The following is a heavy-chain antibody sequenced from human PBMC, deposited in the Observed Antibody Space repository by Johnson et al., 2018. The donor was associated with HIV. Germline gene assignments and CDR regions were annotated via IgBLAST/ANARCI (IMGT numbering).Heavy chain of an antibody. CDR1: GFTFSSYG. Sequence: QVQLVESGGGVVQPGRSLRLSCAASGFTFSSYGMHWVRQAPGKGLEWVAVISFDGSKEYYADSVKGRFTISRDNSKNTLYLQMKSLRGEDTAVYSCARGRSSSSTAAFDIWGQGTMVTVSS. J-gene: IGHJ3*02. CDR2: ISFDGSKE. V-gene: IGHV3-30*19. D-gene: IGHD6-6*01. CDR3: ARGRSSSSTAAFDI.